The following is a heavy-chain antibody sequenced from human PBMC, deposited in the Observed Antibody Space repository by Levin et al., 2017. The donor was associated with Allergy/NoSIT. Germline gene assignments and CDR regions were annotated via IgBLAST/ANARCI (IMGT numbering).Heavy chain of an antibody. CDR1: GFTFSSYG. D-gene: IGHD1-1*01. V-gene: IGHV3-30*18. CDR3: AKETGDY. Sequence: LGESLKISCAASGFTFSSYGMHWVRQAPGKGLEWVAVISYDGSNKYYADSVKGRFTISRDNSKNTLYLQMNSLRAEDTAVYYCAKETGDYWGQGTLVTVSS. J-gene: IGHJ4*02. CDR2: ISYDGSNK.